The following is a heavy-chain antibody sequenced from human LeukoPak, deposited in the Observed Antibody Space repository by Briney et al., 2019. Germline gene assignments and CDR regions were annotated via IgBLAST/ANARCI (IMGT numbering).Heavy chain of an antibody. CDR2: IYSDGST. D-gene: IGHD3-16*01. CDR3: SRARGGDGLPFDY. V-gene: IGHV3-53*01. CDR1: GFTVSNNS. J-gene: IGHJ4*02. Sequence: GGSLRLSCAASGFTVSNNSMSWVGQAPGTGLEWVSLIYSDGSTSYADSVRGRFTISRDNSKNTLYLHMNSLRAEDTAVYYCSRARGGDGLPFDYWGQGTLVTVSS.